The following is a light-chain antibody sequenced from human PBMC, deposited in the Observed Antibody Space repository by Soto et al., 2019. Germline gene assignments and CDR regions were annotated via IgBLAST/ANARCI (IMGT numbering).Light chain of an antibody. J-gene: IGKJ2*01. CDR3: QQRSNWPPYT. CDR2: DAS. Sequence: EIVLTQSPDTLSLSPGERATLSCRASQSVSSYLAWYQQRPGQAPRLLIYDASNRATGIPARFSGSGSGTDFTLTISSLEPEDFAVYYCQQRSNWPPYTFGRGTKLEIK. CDR1: QSVSSY. V-gene: IGKV3-11*01.